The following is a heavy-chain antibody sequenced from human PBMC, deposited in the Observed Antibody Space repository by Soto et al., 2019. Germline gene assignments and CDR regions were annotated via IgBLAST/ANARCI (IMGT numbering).Heavy chain of an antibody. V-gene: IGHV5-10-1*01. CDR1: GYSFSTYD. CDR3: ARSDGMDV. J-gene: IGHJ6*02. CDR2: IDPSNSYT. Sequence: EVQLLQSGAEVKKPGEPLRISCKGSGYSFSTYDITWVRQMPGKGLEWMGRIDPSNSYTNYSPSFQGHLSLSADKSINTAYLHWSSLKASDTAVYYCARSDGMDVWGRGTTVTVSS.